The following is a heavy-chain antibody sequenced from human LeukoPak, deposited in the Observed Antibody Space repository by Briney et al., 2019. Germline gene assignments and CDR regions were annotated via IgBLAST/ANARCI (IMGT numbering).Heavy chain of an antibody. V-gene: IGHV1-46*01. Sequence: GASVKVSCKASGYTFTSYYMHWVRQAPGQGLEWMGIINPSGGSTSYAQKFQGRVTMTRDTSTSTVYMELSSLRSEDTAVYYCARVADYYDSSGYPPAIWGQGTMVTVSS. CDR2: INPSGGST. D-gene: IGHD3-22*01. CDR3: ARVADYYDSSGYPPAI. CDR1: GYTFTSYY. J-gene: IGHJ3*02.